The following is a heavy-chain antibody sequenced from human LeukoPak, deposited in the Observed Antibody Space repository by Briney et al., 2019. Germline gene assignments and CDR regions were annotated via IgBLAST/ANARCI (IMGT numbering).Heavy chain of an antibody. CDR1: GASITSYY. V-gene: IGHV4-59*01. J-gene: IGHJ4*02. D-gene: IGHD6-19*01. CDR3: AGFGSGWWYNDY. CDR2: IYHTGNI. Sequence: SETLSLTCAVSGASITSYYWTWIRQPPGKGLEWIGYIYHTGNIKYNPSLNSRVTISIDTSKNQFSLKLSSVTAADTAVYYCAGFGSGWWYNDYWGQGTLVTVSS.